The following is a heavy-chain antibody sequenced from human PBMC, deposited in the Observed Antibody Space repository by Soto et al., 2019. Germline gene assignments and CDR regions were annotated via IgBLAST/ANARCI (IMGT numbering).Heavy chain of an antibody. CDR1: GFSFSNYG. J-gene: IGHJ4*02. CDR2: ISKSDYT. Sequence: KPGGSLRLSCTVSGFSFSNYGINWFRQAPGKGLEWVSSISKSDYTYYSDSVKGRFTISRDNAKNSVSLQMNTLRVEDTAVYYCAREDSIVIPAVSDFWGQGTLVTVSS. D-gene: IGHD2-2*01. V-gene: IGHV3-21*01. CDR3: AREDSIVIPAVSDF.